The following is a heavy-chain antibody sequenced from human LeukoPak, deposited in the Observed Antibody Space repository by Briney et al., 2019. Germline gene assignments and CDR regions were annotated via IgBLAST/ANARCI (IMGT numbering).Heavy chain of an antibody. CDR3: ARDCTNGVCYTGDGFY. CDR2: IIPIFGTA. CDR1: GGTFSSYA. J-gene: IGHJ4*02. Sequence: SVKVSCKASGGTFSSYAISWVRQAPGQGLEWMGGIIPIFGTANYALKFQGRVTITTDESTSTAYMELSSLRSEDTAVYYCARDCTNGVCYTGDGFYWGQGTLVTVSS. V-gene: IGHV1-69*05. D-gene: IGHD2-8*01.